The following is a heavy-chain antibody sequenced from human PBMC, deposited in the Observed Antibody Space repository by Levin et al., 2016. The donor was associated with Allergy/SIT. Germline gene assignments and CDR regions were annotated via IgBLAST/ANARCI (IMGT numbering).Heavy chain of an antibody. V-gene: IGHV4-59*13. CDR3: ARDDYYYMDV. CDR2: VYYSGSS. Sequence: GSLRLSCTVSGGPISSYYLNWVRQPPGKGLEWIASVYYSGSSNYNPSLKSRVTISLDTSKNQFSLKLSSVTAADTAMYYCARDDYYYMDVWGLGTAVTVSS. J-gene: IGHJ6*03. CDR1: GGPISSYY.